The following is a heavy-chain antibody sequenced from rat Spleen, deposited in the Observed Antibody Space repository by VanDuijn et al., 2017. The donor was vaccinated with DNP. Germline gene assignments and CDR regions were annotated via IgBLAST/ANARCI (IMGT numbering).Heavy chain of an antibody. J-gene: IGHJ2*01. CDR1: GYSITSNY. D-gene: IGHD1-7*01. V-gene: IGHV3-1*01. Sequence: EVQLQESGSGLVKPSQSLSLTCSVTGYSITSNYWGWIRKFPGNKLEYIGHISYSGGTNYNPSLKSRISITSATSKNHFFLHLNSVTTEDTATYCCARWTRYFDYWGQGVMVTVSS. CDR2: ISYSGGT. CDR3: ARWTRYFDY.